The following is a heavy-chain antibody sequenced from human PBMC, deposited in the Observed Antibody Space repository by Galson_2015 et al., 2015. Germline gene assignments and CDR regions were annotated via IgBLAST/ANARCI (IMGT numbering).Heavy chain of an antibody. CDR3: AKGDTFFDN. CDR1: GFTFSSYA. D-gene: IGHD3-16*01. CDR2: ISTSGHST. Sequence: SLRLSCAASGFTFSSYAVTWVRQAPGRGLEWVSGISTSGHSTYYADSVKGRFTISRDNSKNTVYLQMNSLRAEDTALYYCAKGDTFFDNWGQGTLVIVSS. V-gene: IGHV3-23*01. J-gene: IGHJ4*02.